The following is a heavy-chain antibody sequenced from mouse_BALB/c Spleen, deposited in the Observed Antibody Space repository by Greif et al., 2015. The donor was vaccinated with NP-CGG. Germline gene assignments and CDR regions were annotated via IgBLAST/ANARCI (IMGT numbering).Heavy chain of an antibody. CDR2: IYPGDGDT. V-gene: IGHV1-80*01. J-gene: IGHJ4*01. CDR1: GYAFSSYW. CDR3: ARGGRVYAMDY. Sequence: QVQLQQSGAELVRPGSSVKISCKASGYAFSSYWMNWVKQRPGQGLEWIGQIYPGDGDTNYNGKFKGKATLTADKSSSTAYMQLSSLTSEDSAVYFCARGGRVYAMDYWGQGTSVTVSS.